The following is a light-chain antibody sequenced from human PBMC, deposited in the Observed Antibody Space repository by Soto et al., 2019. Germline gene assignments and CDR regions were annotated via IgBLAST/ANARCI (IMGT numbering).Light chain of an antibody. J-gene: IGKJ4*01. Sequence: DIQMTQSPSSLSASVGDRVTITCRASQSISSYLNWYQQKPGKAPKLLIYAASSLQSGVPSRFGGSGSGTDFTLTTASLQTEEFETYYCQQSYSTPSTFGGGTKVEIK. CDR1: QSISSY. CDR3: QQSYSTPST. CDR2: AAS. V-gene: IGKV1-39*01.